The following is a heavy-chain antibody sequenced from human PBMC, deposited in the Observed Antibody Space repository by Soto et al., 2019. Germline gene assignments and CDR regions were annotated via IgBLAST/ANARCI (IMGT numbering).Heavy chain of an antibody. J-gene: IGHJ6*04. CDR1: GGSVSSGSYH. D-gene: IGHD1-26*01. CDR2: IFFTGST. V-gene: IGHV4-61*01. CDR3: ARDGNGMDV. Sequence: QGQLQDSGPGLVKPAETLSLTCTVSGGSVSSGSYHWCWIRQPPGKGLEWIGYIFFTGSTNYNPSPKSRGTISVDTSKNQYYLKFRSVTAADTAVYYCARDGNGMDVWCKVTTVTVSS.